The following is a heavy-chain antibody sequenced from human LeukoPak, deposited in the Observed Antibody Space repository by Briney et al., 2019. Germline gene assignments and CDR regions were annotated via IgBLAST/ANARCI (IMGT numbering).Heavy chain of an antibody. CDR2: IHYSGST. CDR1: GGSISNSNYY. V-gene: IGHV4-61*05. D-gene: IGHD6-19*01. Sequence: SETLSLTCTVSGGSISNSNYYWGWIRQPPGKGLEWIGYIHYSGSTNYNPSLKSRVTISVDTSKNQFSLKLSSVTAADTAVYYCARVAVAGTFRIYYFDYWGQGTLVTVSS. J-gene: IGHJ4*02. CDR3: ARVAVAGTFRIYYFDY.